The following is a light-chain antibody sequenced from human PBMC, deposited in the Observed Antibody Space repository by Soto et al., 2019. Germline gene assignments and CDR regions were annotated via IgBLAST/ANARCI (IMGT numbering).Light chain of an antibody. J-gene: IGKJ1*01. CDR1: QSVSSN. V-gene: IGKV3-15*01. CDR3: QQYNNWTRT. CDR2: GAS. Sequence: EIVMTQSTATLSVSPGERATLSCRASQSVSSNLAWYQQKPGQATRLIIYGASTRASSITDRFSGSVFGTEFKLTIKRLHSEYFAIYYCQQYNNWTRTFGQGTKVEIK.